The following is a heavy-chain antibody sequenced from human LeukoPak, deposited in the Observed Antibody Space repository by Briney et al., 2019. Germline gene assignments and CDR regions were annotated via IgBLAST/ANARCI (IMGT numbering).Heavy chain of an antibody. CDR2: ISSSSSYI. D-gene: IGHD5-24*01. CDR3: ARGRLEMANQKTSYYFDY. CDR1: GFTFSSYS. J-gene: IGHJ4*02. V-gene: IGHV3-21*01. Sequence: GGSLRLSCAASGFTFSSYSVNWVGQARGKGLEGVSSISSSSSYIYYADSVKGRFTISRDNAKNSLYLQMNSLRDEDTAVYYCARGRLEMANQKTSYYFDYWGQGTLVTVSS.